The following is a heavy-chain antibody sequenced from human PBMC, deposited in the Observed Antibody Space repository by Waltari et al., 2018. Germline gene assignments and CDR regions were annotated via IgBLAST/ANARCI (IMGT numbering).Heavy chain of an antibody. CDR1: GCSISSGIYY. CDR2: IYTSGST. CDR3: ARDRVAAAGLGPDAFDI. V-gene: IGHV4-61*02. Sequence: QVQLQESGPGLVKPSQTLSLTCTVSGCSISSGIYYWSWIRQPAGKGLEWIGRIYTSGSTNYNPSLKSRVTISVDTSKNQFSLKLSSVTAADTAVYYCARDRVAAAGLGPDAFDIWGQGTMVTVSS. J-gene: IGHJ3*02. D-gene: IGHD6-13*01.